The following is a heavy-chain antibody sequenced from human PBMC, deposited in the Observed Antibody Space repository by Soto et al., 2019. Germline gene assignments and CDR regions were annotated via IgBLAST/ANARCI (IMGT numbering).Heavy chain of an antibody. Sequence: QVQLVQSGAEVKKPGASVRVSCKASGYTFTAYAMDWVRQTPGQRLEWVGRINVGTGDTEYSQQFQGRVNITRDTSARTLYMELSSLRSEDTAVYYCARDVDTSMSAPLDYWGQGSLVTVSS. V-gene: IGHV1-3*01. J-gene: IGHJ4*02. D-gene: IGHD5-18*01. CDR3: ARDVDTSMSAPLDY. CDR1: GYTFTAYA. CDR2: INVGTGDT.